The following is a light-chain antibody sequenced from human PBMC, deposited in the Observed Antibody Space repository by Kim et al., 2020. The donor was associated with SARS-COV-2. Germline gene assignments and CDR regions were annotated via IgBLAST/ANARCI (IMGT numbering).Light chain of an antibody. CDR3: QSFDSNIQV. J-gene: IGLJ3*02. V-gene: IGLV6-57*01. CDR2: ANN. CDR1: SGSIARTN. Sequence: GKTATITCTRISGSIARTNVQWYQQRPGTSPTAVIFANNQRPSGVPDRFSGSIDGSSNSASLTISGLKTEDEADYYCQSFDSNIQVFGGGTQLTVL.